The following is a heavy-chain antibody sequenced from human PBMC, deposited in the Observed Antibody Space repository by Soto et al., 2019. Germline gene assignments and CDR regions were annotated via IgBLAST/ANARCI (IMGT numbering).Heavy chain of an antibody. CDR3: ARDPSLRFLEWHRITRPPEYYFEY. Sequence: SLRLSCAASGFTFSDYYMSWIRQAPGKGLEWVSYISSSGSTIYYADSVKGRFTISRDNAKNSLYLQMNSLRAEDTAVYYCARDPSLRFLEWHRITRPPEYYFEYWGQGTLFNVS. D-gene: IGHD3-3*01. CDR2: ISSSGSTI. V-gene: IGHV3-11*01. CDR1: GFTFSDYY. J-gene: IGHJ4*02.